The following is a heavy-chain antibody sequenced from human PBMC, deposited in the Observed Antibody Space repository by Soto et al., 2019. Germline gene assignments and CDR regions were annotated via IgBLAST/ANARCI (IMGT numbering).Heavy chain of an antibody. CDR3: VRDLLGSGGHFDY. V-gene: IGHV3-33*01. J-gene: IGHJ4*02. Sequence: PGGSLRLSCAASGFIFSSFGMHWVRQAPGKGLEWVAHIWYDGSNTYYADSVKGRFTISRDNSRNTLYLQMNSLRAEDTVVYHCVRDLLGSGGHFDYWGQGTPVTVSS. D-gene: IGHD7-27*01. CDR1: GFIFSSFG. CDR2: IWYDGSNT.